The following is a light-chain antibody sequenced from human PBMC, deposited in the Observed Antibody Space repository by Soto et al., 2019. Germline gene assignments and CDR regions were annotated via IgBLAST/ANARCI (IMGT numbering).Light chain of an antibody. CDR3: SSDTSSSTLV. Sequence: QSVLTQPASVSGSPGRSITISCTGTSSDVGGYNYVSWYQQHPGKAPKLMIYDVSNRPSGVSNRFSGSKSGNTASLTISGLQAEDEADYYCSSDTSSSTLVFGSGTKVTVL. CDR1: SSDVGGYNY. CDR2: DVS. V-gene: IGLV2-14*01. J-gene: IGLJ1*01.